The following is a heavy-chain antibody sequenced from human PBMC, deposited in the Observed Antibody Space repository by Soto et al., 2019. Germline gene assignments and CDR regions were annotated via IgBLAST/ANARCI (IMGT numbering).Heavy chain of an antibody. Sequence: PSETLSLTCAVSGYSISSGYYWGWIRQPPGKGLEWIGSIYHSGSTYYNPSLKSRVTISVDTSKNQFSLKLSSVTAADTAVYYCARMYYYDSSGYSRDWGQGALVTVSS. CDR1: GYSISSGYY. V-gene: IGHV4-38-2*01. CDR2: IYHSGST. J-gene: IGHJ4*02. CDR3: ARMYYYDSSGYSRD. D-gene: IGHD3-22*01.